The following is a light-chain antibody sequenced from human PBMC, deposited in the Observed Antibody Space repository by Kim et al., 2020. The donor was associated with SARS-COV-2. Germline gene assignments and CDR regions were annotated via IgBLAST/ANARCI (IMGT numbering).Light chain of an antibody. CDR1: QEVSNF. CDR2: AAC. V-gene: IGKV1-17*03. J-gene: IGKJ2*01. CDR3: LQHVSYLYT. Sequence: SASVGDRHTLTCLASQEVSNFLAWLQQKPAKDTKRLIYAACSLQSGFPSRFSRSGSGTEYSLTIRSLPPEYFVTYYCLQHVSYLYTFGQGTKLEI.